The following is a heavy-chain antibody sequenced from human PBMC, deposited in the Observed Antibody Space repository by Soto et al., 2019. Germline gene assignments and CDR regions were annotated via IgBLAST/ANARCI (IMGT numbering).Heavy chain of an antibody. J-gene: IGHJ4*02. CDR2: ISYDGSNK. CDR3: ARDPGRYYDSSGYYLDY. CDR1: GFTFSSYA. D-gene: IGHD3-22*01. V-gene: IGHV3-30-3*01. Sequence: GWSLRLSCAASGFTFSSYAMHWVRQAPGKGLEWVAVISYDGSNKYYADSVKGRFTISRANSKNTLYLQMNSLRAEDTAVYYCARDPGRYYDSSGYYLDYWGQGTLVTVSS.